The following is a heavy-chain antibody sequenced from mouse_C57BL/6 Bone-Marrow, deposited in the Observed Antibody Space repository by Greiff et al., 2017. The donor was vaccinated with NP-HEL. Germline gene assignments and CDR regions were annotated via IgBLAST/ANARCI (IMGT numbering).Heavy chain of an antibody. CDR3: ARYGYDGYYVNAMDY. Sequence: EVQLVESGGGLVQPGGSLSLSCAASGFTFTDYYMSWVRQPPGKALEWLGFIRNKANGYTTEYSASVKGRFTISRDNSQSILYLQMNALRAEDSATYYCARYGYDGYYVNAMDYWGQGTSVTVSS. D-gene: IGHD2-3*01. J-gene: IGHJ4*01. CDR2: IRNKANGYTT. CDR1: GFTFTDYY. V-gene: IGHV7-3*01.